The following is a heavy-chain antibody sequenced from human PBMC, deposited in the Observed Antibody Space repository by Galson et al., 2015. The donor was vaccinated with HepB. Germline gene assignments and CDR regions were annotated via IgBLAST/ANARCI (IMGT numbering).Heavy chain of an antibody. CDR2: ISYDGSNK. D-gene: IGHD6-13*01. V-gene: IGHV3-30*04. Sequence: SLRLSCAASGFTFSSYAMHWVRQAPGKGLEWVAVISYDGSNKYYADSVKGQFTISRDNSKNTLYLQMNSLRAEDTAVYYCARATAAAGTWFDPWGQGTLVTVSS. CDR3: ARATAAAGTWFDP. CDR1: GFTFSSYA. J-gene: IGHJ5*02.